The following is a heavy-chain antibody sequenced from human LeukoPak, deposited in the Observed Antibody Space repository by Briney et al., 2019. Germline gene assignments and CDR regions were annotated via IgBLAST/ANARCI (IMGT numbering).Heavy chain of an antibody. CDR3: ARARRSSGWSREDAFDI. V-gene: IGHV1-18*01. Sequence: GASVKVSCKSSGYDFKTYSFNWVRQAPGQGLEWVGWISGYSDERKSAQNFQGRVTMTTDTATSTAYMELRGLRSDDTAVYYCARARRSSGWSREDAFDIWGQGTMVTVSS. J-gene: IGHJ3*02. CDR2: ISGYSDER. CDR1: GYDFKTYS. D-gene: IGHD6-19*01.